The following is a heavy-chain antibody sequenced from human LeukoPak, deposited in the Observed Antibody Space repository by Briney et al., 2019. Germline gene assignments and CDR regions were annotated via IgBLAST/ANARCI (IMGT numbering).Heavy chain of an antibody. CDR1: GYSFTSYW. CDR2: IHPDDSDT. D-gene: IGHD1-26*01. CDR3: ARPVGGNDMDV. V-gene: IGHV5-51*01. J-gene: IGHJ6*02. Sequence: GESLKISCKGSGYSFTSYWIGWVRQMPGKGLGWMGIIHPDDSDTKYSPSLQGQVTISADKSISTAYLQWSSLKASDTAMYYCARPVGGNDMDVWGQGTTVTVSS.